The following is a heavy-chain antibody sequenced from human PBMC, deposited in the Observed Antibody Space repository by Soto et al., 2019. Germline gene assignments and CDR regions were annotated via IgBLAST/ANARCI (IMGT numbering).Heavy chain of an antibody. Sequence: QVQLVQSGAEVKKPGASVKVSCKASGYTFTSYGINWVRQAPGQGLEWLGWISAYDGYTNYAQILQGRVSMTTDTPTKTAYRGLRSLRSDDTAMYYGARGGFYDSSGARNYYYYGMNVWGQGTTVTVSS. CDR3: ARGGFYDSSGARNYYYYGMNV. V-gene: IGHV1-18*01. CDR2: ISAYDGYT. J-gene: IGHJ6*02. D-gene: IGHD3-22*01. CDR1: GYTFTSYG.